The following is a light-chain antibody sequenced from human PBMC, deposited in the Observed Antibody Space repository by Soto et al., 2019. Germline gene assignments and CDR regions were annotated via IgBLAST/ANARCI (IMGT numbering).Light chain of an antibody. V-gene: IGKV1-5*03. CDR3: QQYNSYSLT. CDR2: KAS. Sequence: DIQMTQSPSTLSASLGDRVTITCRASQSISTWLAWYQRKPGEAPNLLIYKASSLESGVPSRFSGSGSGTEFTLTISSLQPDDVATYYCQQYNSYSLTFGGGTKVDI. CDR1: QSISTW. J-gene: IGKJ4*01.